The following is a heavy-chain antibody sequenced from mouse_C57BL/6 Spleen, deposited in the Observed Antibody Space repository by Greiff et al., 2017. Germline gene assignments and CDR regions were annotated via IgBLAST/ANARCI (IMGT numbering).Heavy chain of an antibody. V-gene: IGHV1-52*01. D-gene: IGHD2-2*01. CDR3: ASQGYDDYFDY. J-gene: IGHJ2*01. CDR1: GSTFTSYW. CDR2: IDPSDSET. Sequence: QVQLQQPGAELVRPGSSVKLSCTASGSTFTSYWMPWVKQSPIQGLEWIGNIDPSDSETHYNQKFKDKATLTVDKTSSTSYMQLSSLTSEDSAVYYGASQGYDDYFDYWGQGTTLTVAS.